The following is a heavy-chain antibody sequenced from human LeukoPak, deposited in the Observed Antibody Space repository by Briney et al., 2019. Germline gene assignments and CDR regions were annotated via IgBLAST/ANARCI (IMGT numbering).Heavy chain of an antibody. D-gene: IGHD3-22*01. J-gene: IGHJ4*02. V-gene: IGHV4-34*01. CDR1: GGSFSGYY. CDR2: INHSGST. CDR3: ARGLGYYYDSRGADRLDY. Sequence: SETLSLTCAVYGGSFSGYYWSWIRQPPGKGLEWIGEINHSGSTNYNPSLKSRVTISVDTSKNQFSLKLSSVTAADTAVYYCARGLGYYYDSRGADRLDYWGQGTLVTVSS.